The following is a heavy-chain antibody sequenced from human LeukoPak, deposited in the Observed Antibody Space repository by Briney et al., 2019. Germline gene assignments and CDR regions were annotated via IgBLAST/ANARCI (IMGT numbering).Heavy chain of an antibody. CDR3: ARDWADTGHWYFDL. V-gene: IGHV3-30*03. CDR2: ISYDGSNK. J-gene: IGHJ2*01. Sequence: PGRSLRLSCAASGFTFSSYGMHWVRQAPGKGLEWVAVISYDGSNKYYADSVKGRFTISRDNAKNSLYLQMNSLRAEDTALYHCARDWADTGHWYFDLWGRGTLVTVSS. CDR1: GFTFSSYG. D-gene: IGHD2-8*02.